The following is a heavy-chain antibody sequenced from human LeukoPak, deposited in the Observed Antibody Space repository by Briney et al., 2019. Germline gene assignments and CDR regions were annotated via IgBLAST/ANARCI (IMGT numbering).Heavy chain of an antibody. J-gene: IGHJ6*02. V-gene: IGHV3-23*01. CDR1: GFTFSSYA. D-gene: IGHD3-10*01. CDR3: AKEGPLLWFGELLGPYGMDV. CDR2: ISGSGGST. Sequence: GGSLRLSCAASGFTFSSYAMSWVRQAPGKGLEWVSAISGSGGSTYYADSVKGRFTISRDNSKNTLYLEMNSLRAEDTAVYYCAKEGPLLWFGELLGPYGMDVWGQGTTVTVSS.